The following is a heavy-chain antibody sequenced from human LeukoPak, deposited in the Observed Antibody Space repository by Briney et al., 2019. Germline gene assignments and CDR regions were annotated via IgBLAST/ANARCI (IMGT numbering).Heavy chain of an antibody. D-gene: IGHD6-19*01. Sequence: SQTLSLTCTVSGGSISSYYWSWIRQLPGKGLEWIGYIYYSGSTNCNPSLKSRGTISVDTSKHQFSLKLSSVTAADTAVYYCARGAVAGKMSWFDPWGQGTLVTVSS. CDR1: GGSISSYY. CDR2: IYYSGST. J-gene: IGHJ5*02. V-gene: IGHV4-59*01. CDR3: ARGAVAGKMSWFDP.